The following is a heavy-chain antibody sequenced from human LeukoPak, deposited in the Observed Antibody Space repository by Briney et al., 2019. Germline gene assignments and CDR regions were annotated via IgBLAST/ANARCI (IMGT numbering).Heavy chain of an antibody. J-gene: IGHJ4*02. CDR3: ARRAGAYSHPYDY. D-gene: IGHD4/OR15-4a*01. Sequence: GGSLRLSCTVAGFTVSSNSMSWVRQAPGKGLEWVSFIYSDNTHYSDSVKGRFTISKDNSKNTLYLQMNSLRAEDTAVYYCARRAGAYSHPYDYWGQGTLVTVSS. CDR1: GFTVSSNS. CDR2: IYSDNT. V-gene: IGHV3-53*01.